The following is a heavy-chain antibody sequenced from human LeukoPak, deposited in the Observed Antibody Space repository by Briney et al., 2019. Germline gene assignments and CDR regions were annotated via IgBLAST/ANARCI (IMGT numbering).Heavy chain of an antibody. CDR1: GDSTSSSTYY. CDR2: IYDSGTT. V-gene: IGHV4-39*01. Sequence: PSETLSLTCTVSGDSTSSSTYYWDWIRQAPGKGLEWIGNIYDSGTTHYNPSLKSRVTISGDTSKNQPSLKLNSVTAANTAIYYWATHSRSGSGGSENAFEIWGQGTMVTVSS. D-gene: IGHD5-12*01. J-gene: IGHJ3*02. CDR3: ATHSRSGSGGSENAFEI.